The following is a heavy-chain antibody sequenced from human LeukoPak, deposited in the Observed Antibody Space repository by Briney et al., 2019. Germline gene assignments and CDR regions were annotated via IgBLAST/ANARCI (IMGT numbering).Heavy chain of an antibody. D-gene: IGHD3-22*01. CDR3: VRLRRNSDRSDYDYYYNS. J-gene: IGHJ4*02. CDR1: GFTFSDFS. V-gene: IGHV3-21*01. CDR2: INPSSTYI. Sequence: GGSLRLSCAASGFTFSDFSIDWVRPARGKGLEWVSSINPSSTYIYYADAVRVRFTISRDNAKSSLYLQMNSLRAEDTPVYDCVRLRRNSDRSDYDYYYNSWGQGTLVTVSS.